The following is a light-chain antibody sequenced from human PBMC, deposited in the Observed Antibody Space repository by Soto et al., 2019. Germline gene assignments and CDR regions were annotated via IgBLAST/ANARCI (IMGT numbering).Light chain of an antibody. J-gene: IGLJ1*01. Sequence: QSALTQPASVSGSPGQSITISCTGTSSDVGGYNYVSWYQQHPGKAPKLMIYEVSNRPSGVSNRFSGSKSGNTASLTISGLQAEDEDDYYSSSYTSSSTPYVFGTGTKLTVL. CDR3: SSYTSSSTPYV. CDR2: EVS. CDR1: SSDVGGYNY. V-gene: IGLV2-14*01.